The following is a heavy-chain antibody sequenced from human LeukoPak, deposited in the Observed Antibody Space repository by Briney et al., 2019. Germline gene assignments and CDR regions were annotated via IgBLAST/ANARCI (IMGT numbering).Heavy chain of an antibody. V-gene: IGHV3-9*01. CDR1: GFTFDDYA. Sequence: GGSLRLSCAASGFTFDDYAMHWVRQAPGKGLEWVSGISWNSGSIGYADSVKGRFTISRDNAKNSLYLQMNSLRAEDTALYYCAKEGLRFGELLSNWFDPWGQGTLVTVSS. CDR3: AKEGLRFGELLSNWFDP. J-gene: IGHJ5*02. D-gene: IGHD3-10*01. CDR2: ISWNSGSI.